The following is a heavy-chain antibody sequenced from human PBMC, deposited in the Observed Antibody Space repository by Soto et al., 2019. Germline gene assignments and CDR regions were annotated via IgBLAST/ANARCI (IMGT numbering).Heavy chain of an antibody. D-gene: IGHD3-10*01. CDR2: IIPIFGTA. CDR3: ARGPGQGSGSYRVSGTYYFDY. CDR1: GGTFSSYA. Sequence: SVNVSCKASGGTFSSYAISWVRQAPGQGLEWMGGIIPIFGTANYAQKFQGRVTITADESTSTAYMELSSLRSGDTAVYYCARGPGQGSGSYRVSGTYYFDYWGQGTLVTVSS. V-gene: IGHV1-69*13. J-gene: IGHJ4*02.